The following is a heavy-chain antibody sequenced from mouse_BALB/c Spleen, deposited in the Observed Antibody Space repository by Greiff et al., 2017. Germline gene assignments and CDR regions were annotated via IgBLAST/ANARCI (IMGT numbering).Heavy chain of an antibody. CDR1: GFTFSSYA. D-gene: IGHD1-1*01. CDR2: ISSGGSYT. V-gene: IGHV5-9-4*01. J-gene: IGHJ3*01. CDR3: ATYYYGSSWFAY. Sequence: EVQGVESGGGLVKPGGSLKLSCAASGFTFSSYAMSWVRQSPEKRLEWVAEISSGGSYTYYPDTVTGRFTISRDNAKNTLYLEMSSLRSEDTAMYYCATYYYGSSWFAYWGQGTLVTVSA.